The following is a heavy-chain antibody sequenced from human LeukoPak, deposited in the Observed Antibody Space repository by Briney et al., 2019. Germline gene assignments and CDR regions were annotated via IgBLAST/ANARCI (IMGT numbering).Heavy chain of an antibody. Sequence: PGRSLRLSCAASGFTFSSYAMHWVRQAPGKGLEWVAVISYDGSNKYYADSVKGRFTISRDNSKNTLYLQMNSLRAEDTAVYYCARRPYSSGWTIDCWGQGTLVTVSS. CDR1: GFTFSSYA. CDR3: ARRPYSSGWTIDC. V-gene: IGHV3-30*04. D-gene: IGHD6-19*01. J-gene: IGHJ4*02. CDR2: ISYDGSNK.